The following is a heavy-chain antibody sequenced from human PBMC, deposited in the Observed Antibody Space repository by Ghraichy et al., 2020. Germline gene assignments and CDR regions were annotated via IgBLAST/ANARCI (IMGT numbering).Heavy chain of an antibody. D-gene: IGHD6-13*01. CDR1: GGSFSGYY. CDR2: INHSGST. Sequence: SETLSLTCAVYGGSFSGYYWSWIRQPPGKGLEWIGEINHSGSTNYNPSLKSRVTISVDTSKNQFSLKLSSVTAADTAVYYCARMFPVAAAGTRYYYYGMDVWGQGTTVTVSS. J-gene: IGHJ6*02. CDR3: ARMFPVAAAGTRYYYYGMDV. V-gene: IGHV4-34*01.